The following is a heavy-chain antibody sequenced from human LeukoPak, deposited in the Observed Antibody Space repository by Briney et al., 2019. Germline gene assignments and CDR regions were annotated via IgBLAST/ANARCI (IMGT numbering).Heavy chain of an antibody. CDR2: ISDSGVIT. D-gene: IGHD3-3*01. J-gene: IGHJ6*02. Sequence: PGGSLRLSCAASGFSFRRYAMNWVRQAPGKGLEWVSGISDSGVITYYADSVKGRFTVTRDNSKNTLYLHVSSLRAEDTGIYYCVKCKSVDYDITHGTDVWGQGTTVTVSS. CDR3: VKCKSVDYDITHGTDV. V-gene: IGHV3-23*01. CDR1: GFSFRRYA.